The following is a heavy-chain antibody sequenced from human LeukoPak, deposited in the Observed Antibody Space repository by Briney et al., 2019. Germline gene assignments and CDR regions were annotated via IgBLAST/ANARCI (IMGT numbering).Heavy chain of an antibody. CDR1: GFTFNNYE. Sequence: GGSLRLSCAASGFTFNNYEMKWVRQAPGKGLEWVSYISRSGSTIYYADSVKGRFTISRDNAKNSLYLQMNSLRADDTAVYYCPGIITTIMDYWGQGTLVTVTS. V-gene: IGHV3-48*03. D-gene: IGHD5-12*01. CDR2: ISRSGSTI. CDR3: PGIITTIMDY. J-gene: IGHJ4*02.